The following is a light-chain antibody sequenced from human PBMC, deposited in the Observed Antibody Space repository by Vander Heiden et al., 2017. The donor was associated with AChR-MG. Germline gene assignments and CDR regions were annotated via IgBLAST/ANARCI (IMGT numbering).Light chain of an antibody. CDR1: SLRSYY. Sequence: SSELTQDPAVSVALGQTVRITCQGDSLRSYYASWYQQKPGQAPVLVIYGKNNRPSGIPDRFSGSSSGNTASLTITGAQAEDEADYYCNSRDSSGNHHYVLGTGTKV. CDR3: NSRDSSGNHHYV. V-gene: IGLV3-19*01. CDR2: GKN. J-gene: IGLJ1*01.